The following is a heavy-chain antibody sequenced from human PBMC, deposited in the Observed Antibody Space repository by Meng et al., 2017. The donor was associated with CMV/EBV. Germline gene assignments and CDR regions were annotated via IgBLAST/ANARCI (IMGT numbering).Heavy chain of an antibody. V-gene: IGHV1-2*02. D-gene: IGHD5-12*01. CDR1: GYTFIGYY. Sequence: QVQLVQSGAEVKKPGASVKVSCKASGYTFIGYYMHWVRQAPGQGLEGMGWINPINGGTNYAQKFQGRVTMIRDTSISTAYMELSRLTSDDTAVYYCARGKVATIAGGWFDPWGQGTLVTVSS. J-gene: IGHJ5*02. CDR3: ARGKVATIAGGWFDP. CDR2: INPINGGT.